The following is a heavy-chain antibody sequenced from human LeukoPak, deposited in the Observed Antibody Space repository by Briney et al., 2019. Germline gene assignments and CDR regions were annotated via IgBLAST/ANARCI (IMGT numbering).Heavy chain of an antibody. V-gene: IGHV1-46*01. Sequence: ASVKVSCKASGYTFTNYYIHWVRQAPGQGLEWMGIINPGGSSTSYAQKFQGRVTMTRDTSTSTVYMELSSLRSEDTAVYYCAGGTTNTKGAFDMWGQGTMVTVSS. J-gene: IGHJ3*02. CDR2: INPGGSST. D-gene: IGHD2-8*01. CDR3: AGGTTNTKGAFDM. CDR1: GYTFTNYY.